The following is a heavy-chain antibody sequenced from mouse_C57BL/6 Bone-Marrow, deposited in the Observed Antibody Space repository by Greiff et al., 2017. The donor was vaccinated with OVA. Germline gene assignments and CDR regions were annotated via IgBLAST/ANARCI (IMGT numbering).Heavy chain of an antibody. CDR1: GFTFSSYA. CDR2: ISDGGSYT. CDR3: ARGGIYYDYNYYAMDY. J-gene: IGHJ4*01. Sequence: EVKVVESGGGLVKPGGSLKLSCAASGFTFSSYAMSWVRQTPEKRLEWVATISDGGSYTYYPDNVKGRLTISRDTAKNNLYLQMSHLKSEDTAMYYCARGGIYYDYNYYAMDYWGQGTSVTVSS. V-gene: IGHV5-4*03. D-gene: IGHD2-4*01.